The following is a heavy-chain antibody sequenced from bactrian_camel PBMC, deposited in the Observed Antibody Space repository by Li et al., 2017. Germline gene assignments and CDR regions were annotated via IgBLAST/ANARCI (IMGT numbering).Heavy chain of an antibody. CDR3: ATGLYGGNWPNTY. CDR2: ISNDGFT. V-gene: IGHV3S6*01. J-gene: IGHJ4*01. Sequence: HVQLVESGGGLVQPGGSLRLSCAVSGFTFNTYWMYWFRQAPGKERELVSRISNDGFTTYEDSVKGLFTISQDNVGNTLYLQMNSLKPEDTGVYYCATGLYGGNWPNTYWGQGTQVTVS. D-gene: IGHD6*01. CDR1: GFTFNTYW.